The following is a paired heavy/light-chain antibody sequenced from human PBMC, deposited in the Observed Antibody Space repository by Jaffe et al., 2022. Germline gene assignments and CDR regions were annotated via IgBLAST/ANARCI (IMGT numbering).Heavy chain of an antibody. D-gene: IGHD2-15*01. CDR3: AKGFRYCSGGSWYGACSAFDI. CDR2: ISGSGGST. J-gene: IGHJ3*02. CDR1: GFTFSSYA. V-gene: IGHV3-23*01. Sequence: EVQLLESGGGLVQPGGSLRLSCAASGFTFSSYAMSWVRQAPGKGLEWVSAISGSGGSTYYADSVKGRFTISRDNSKNTLYLQMNSLRAEDTAVYYCAKGFRYCSGGSWYGACSAFDIWGQGTMVTVSS.
Light chain of an antibody. Sequence: DIQMTQSPSSLSASVGDRVTITCRASQSISSYLNWYQQKPGKAPKLLIYAASSLQSGVPSRFSGSGSGTDFTLTISSLQPEDFATYYCQQSYSTFRAFGQGTRLEIK. CDR2: AAS. CDR3: QQSYSTFRA. CDR1: QSISSY. J-gene: IGKJ5*01. V-gene: IGKV1-39*01.